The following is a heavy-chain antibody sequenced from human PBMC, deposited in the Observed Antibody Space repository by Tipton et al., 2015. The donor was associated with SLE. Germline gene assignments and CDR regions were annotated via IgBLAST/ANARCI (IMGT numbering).Heavy chain of an antibody. V-gene: IGHV4-39*07. CDR1: GGSISTTDHY. D-gene: IGHD1-26*01. CDR2: VYSGGNT. J-gene: IGHJ4*01. CDR3: AIPTVGATGGFDS. Sequence: GLVKPSETLSLTCSVSGGSISTTDHYWGWIRQPPGKGLEWIGSVYSGGNTYHIPSLKTRVTISVDTSRNQFSLKLTSVTAADTAVYYCAIPTVGATGGFDSWGHGTLVIVSS.